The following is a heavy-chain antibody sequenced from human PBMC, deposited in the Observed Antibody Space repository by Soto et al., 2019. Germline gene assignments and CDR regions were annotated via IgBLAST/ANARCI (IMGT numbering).Heavy chain of an antibody. D-gene: IGHD6-6*01. CDR1: GFTFSSYG. J-gene: IGHJ4*02. V-gene: IGHV3-30*18. CDR3: AKEGIGAARPFDY. Sequence: QVQLVESGGDVVQPGRSLRLCCAASGFTFSSYGMHWVRQAPGKGLEWVAIISYDGSIKYYGDSVKGRFTISRDNSNNTLYLKMNSLRTEDTAVYSCAKEGIGAARPFDYWGQGTLVTVSS. CDR2: ISYDGSIK.